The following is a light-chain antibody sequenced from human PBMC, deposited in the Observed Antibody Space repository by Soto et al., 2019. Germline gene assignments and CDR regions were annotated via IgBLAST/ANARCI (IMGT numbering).Light chain of an antibody. CDR3: QQYNSYWT. Sequence: DIQMTQSPSTLSASVGDRVTITCRASQSISSWLAWYQQKPGKAPKLLIYDASSLESGVPSRFSGSGSGTEFPLHIRSLQPDECSTYYCQQYNSYWTFGQGTKVEIK. CDR2: DAS. V-gene: IGKV1-5*01. J-gene: IGKJ1*01. CDR1: QSISSW.